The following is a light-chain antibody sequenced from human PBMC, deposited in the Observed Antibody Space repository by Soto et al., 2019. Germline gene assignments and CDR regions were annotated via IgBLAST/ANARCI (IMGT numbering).Light chain of an antibody. CDR1: GSNIGSNT. V-gene: IGLV1-44*01. CDR3: QSHDSSLSGYV. Sequence: QTVVTQPPSASGTPGQRVTISCSGSGSNIGSNTVNWYQQLPGTAPKVLIYTDTQRPSGVPARFSGSKSGTSASLVISGLQSEDEADYYCQSHDSSLSGYVFGTGTKLTVL. CDR2: TDT. J-gene: IGLJ1*01.